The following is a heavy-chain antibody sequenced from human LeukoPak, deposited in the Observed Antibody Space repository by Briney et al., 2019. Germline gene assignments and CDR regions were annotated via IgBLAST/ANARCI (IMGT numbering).Heavy chain of an antibody. V-gene: IGHV4-4*07. J-gene: IGHJ4*02. CDR1: GGSISSYY. CDR2: IYTSGST. D-gene: IGHD3-10*01. Sequence: PSETLSLTCTVSGGSISSYYWSWIRQPAGKGLEWIGRIYTSGSTNYNPSLKSRVTISVDKSKNQFSLKLSSVTAADTAVYYCAGDYYGSGSYNYWGQGTLVTVSS. CDR3: AGDYYGSGSYNY.